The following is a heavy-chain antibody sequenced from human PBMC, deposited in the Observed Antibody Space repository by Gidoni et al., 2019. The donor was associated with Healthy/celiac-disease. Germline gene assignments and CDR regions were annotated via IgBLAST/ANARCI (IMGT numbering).Heavy chain of an antibody. D-gene: IGHD3-22*01. Sequence: EVQLVEYGGGLVKPGRSLRLSCTASGFPFGDYAMSWFRQAPGKGLEWVGFIRSKAYGGTTEYAASVKGRFTISRDDSKSIAYLQMNILKTEDTAVYYCTRDYSYDSSGSPPDYWGQGTLVTVSS. J-gene: IGHJ4*02. CDR1: GFPFGDYA. CDR3: TRDYSYDSSGSPPDY. CDR2: IRSKAYGGTT. V-gene: IGHV3-49*05.